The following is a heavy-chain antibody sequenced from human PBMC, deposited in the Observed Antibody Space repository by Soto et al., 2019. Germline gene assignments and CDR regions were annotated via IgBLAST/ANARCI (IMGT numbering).Heavy chain of an antibody. CDR2: IKSDGSST. V-gene: IGHV3-23*01. CDR3: AQLGLMTFSHKHYFNH. D-gene: IGHD3-16*01. J-gene: IGHJ4*02. CDR1: GFSFDNYA. Sequence: EVQLLESGGDLVQPGGSLRLSCVASGFSFDNYAMSWVRQAPGKGLEWVSAIKSDGSSTYYAASVKDRFIISRDNSKNTLYLQLNSLRAEDTAVYYCAQLGLMTFSHKHYFNHWGRGTLVTFSS.